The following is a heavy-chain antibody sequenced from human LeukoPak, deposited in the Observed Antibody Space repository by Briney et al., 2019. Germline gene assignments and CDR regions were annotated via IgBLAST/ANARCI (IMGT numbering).Heavy chain of an antibody. D-gene: IGHD3-22*01. CDR2: INPSGGST. J-gene: IGHJ4*02. Sequence: ASVKVSCKASGYTFTSYYMHWVRQAPGQGLEWMGIINPSGGSTSYAQKFQGRVTMTRDTSTSTVYMELSSLRSEDTAVYYCARARNYYDSSGPHGYWGQGTLVTVSS. CDR1: GYTFTSYY. CDR3: ARARNYYDSSGPHGY. V-gene: IGHV1-46*01.